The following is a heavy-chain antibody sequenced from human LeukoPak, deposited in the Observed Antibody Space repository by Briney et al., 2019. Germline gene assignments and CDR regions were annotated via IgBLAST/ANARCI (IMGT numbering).Heavy chain of an antibody. Sequence: ASVKVSCKASGYTFTSYDINWVRQATGQGLEWMGWMNPNSGNTGYAQKFQGRVIMTRNTSISTAYMELSSLRSEDTAVYYCARGGYCSGGSCYRNWFDPWGQGTLVTVSS. J-gene: IGHJ5*02. CDR3: ARGGYCSGGSCYRNWFDP. CDR1: GYTFTSYD. V-gene: IGHV1-8*01. CDR2: MNPNSGNT. D-gene: IGHD2-15*01.